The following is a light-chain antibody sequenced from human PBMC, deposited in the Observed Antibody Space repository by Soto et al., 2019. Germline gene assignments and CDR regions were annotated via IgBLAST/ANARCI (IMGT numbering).Light chain of an antibody. CDR3: SAYAGSSNV. CDR2: EVT. V-gene: IGLV2-14*01. Sequence: QSALTQPASVSGSPGQSISISCTGTSSDVGIYDYVSWYQHHPGKAPKLMVYEVTNRPSGVSNRFSGSKSGNTASLTISGLQAEDEADYYCSAYAGSSNVFGTGTKLTVL. CDR1: SSDVGIYDY. J-gene: IGLJ1*01.